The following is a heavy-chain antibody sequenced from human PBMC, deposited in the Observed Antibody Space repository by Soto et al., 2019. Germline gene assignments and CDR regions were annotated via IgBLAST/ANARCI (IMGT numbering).Heavy chain of an antibody. Sequence: SETLSLTCTVSGSSISPFYWSWIRQPPGKGLEWIGYIYYTGSIKYNPSLKSRVTISLGTSRNQLSLKLSSVTAADTAVYYCTRVGGYYGDYPNFDYWGPGTLVTVSS. CDR2: IYYTGSI. D-gene: IGHD4-17*01. CDR3: TRVGGYYGDYPNFDY. J-gene: IGHJ4*02. V-gene: IGHV4-59*01. CDR1: GSSISPFY.